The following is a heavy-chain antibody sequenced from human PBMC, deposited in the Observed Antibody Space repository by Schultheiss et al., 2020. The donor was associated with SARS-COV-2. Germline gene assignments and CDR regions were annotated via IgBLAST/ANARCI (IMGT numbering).Heavy chain of an antibody. Sequence: WVRQPPGKGLEWIGSIYYSGSTYYNPSLKSRVTISVDTSKNQFSLKLSSVTAADTAVYYCARGVVTMVRGLDYWGQGTLVTVSS. CDR2: IYYSGST. J-gene: IGHJ4*02. CDR3: ARGVVTMVRGLDY. V-gene: IGHV4-39*01. D-gene: IGHD3-10*01.